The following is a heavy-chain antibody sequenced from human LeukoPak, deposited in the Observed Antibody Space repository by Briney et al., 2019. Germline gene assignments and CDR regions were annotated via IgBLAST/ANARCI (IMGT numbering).Heavy chain of an antibody. J-gene: IGHJ3*02. CDR3: ARIGVDAFDI. V-gene: IGHV3-13*01. CDR2: IGTDGDT. CDR1: GFTFSSYD. Sequence: AGSLRLSCAASGFTFSSYDMHWVRQATGKGLEWVSAIGTDGDTFYPGSVKGRFTISTDNAENSLYLQMNSLRAEDTAVYYCARIGVDAFDIWGQGTMVTVSS.